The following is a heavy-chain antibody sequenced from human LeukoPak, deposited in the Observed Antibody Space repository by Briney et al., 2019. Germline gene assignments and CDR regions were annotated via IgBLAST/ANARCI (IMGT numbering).Heavy chain of an antibody. J-gene: IGHJ4*02. CDR2: INHSGST. Sequence: SETLSLTCAVYGGSFSGYYWSWIRQPPGKGLEWIGEINHSGSTNYNPSLKSRVTISVDTSKNQFSLKLSSVTAADTAVYYCARRSGWYRSLGYWGQGTLVTVSS. CDR3: ARRSGWYRSLGY. V-gene: IGHV4-34*01. D-gene: IGHD6-19*01. CDR1: GGSFSGYY.